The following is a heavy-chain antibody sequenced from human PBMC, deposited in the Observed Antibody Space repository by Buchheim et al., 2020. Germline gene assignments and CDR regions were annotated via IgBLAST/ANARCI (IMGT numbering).Heavy chain of an antibody. Sequence: QVQLVESGGGVVQPGRSLRLSCAASGFTFSGYGMHWVRQAPGKGLEWVAVIWYDGSNKYYADSVKGRFTISRDNSKNTLYLQMNSLRAEDTAVYYCARDAGYSAWYYYYYYGMDVWGQGTT. CDR2: IWYDGSNK. V-gene: IGHV3-33*01. D-gene: IGHD5-18*01. CDR1: GFTFSGYG. J-gene: IGHJ6*02. CDR3: ARDAGYSAWYYYYYYGMDV.